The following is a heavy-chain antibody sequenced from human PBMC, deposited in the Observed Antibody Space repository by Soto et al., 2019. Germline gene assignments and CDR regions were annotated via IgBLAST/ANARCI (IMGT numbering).Heavy chain of an antibody. CDR1: GGSISSYY. V-gene: IGHV4-59*01. J-gene: IGHJ5*02. CDR3: AREFKGGPEYYDIFHP. Sequence: SETLSLTCTVSGGSISSYYWSWIRQPPGKGLEWIGYIYYSGSTSYNPSLKSRVTISVDTSKNQFSLKLSSVTAADTAVYYCAREFKGGPEYYDIFHPWGQGTLVTVSS. D-gene: IGHD3-9*01. CDR2: IYYSGST.